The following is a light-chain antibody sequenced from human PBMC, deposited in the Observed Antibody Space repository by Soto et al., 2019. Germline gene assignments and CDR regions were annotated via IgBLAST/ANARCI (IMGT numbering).Light chain of an antibody. CDR2: EVS. J-gene: IGLJ2*01. CDR1: SSDVGDYNY. Sequence: QSALTQPRSVSGSPGQSVTISCTGTSSDVGDYNYVSWYQQHPGKAPKFIIYEVSKRPSGVPDRFSGSKSGNTASLTISGLQAEDEAYYYCCSYAGTSPVVFGGGTQLTVL. V-gene: IGLV2-11*01. CDR3: CSYAGTSPVV.